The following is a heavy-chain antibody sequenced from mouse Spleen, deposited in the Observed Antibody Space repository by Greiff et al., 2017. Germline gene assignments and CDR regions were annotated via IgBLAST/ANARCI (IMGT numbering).Heavy chain of an antibody. CDR1: GFTFSSYA. V-gene: IGHV5-9*04. CDR2: ISSGGGNT. D-gene: IGHD2-4*01. CDR3: ARPSMITPWFAY. J-gene: IGHJ3*01. Sequence: EVKVVESGGGLVKLGGSLKLSCAASGFTFSSYAMSWVRQTPEKRLEWVATISSGGGNTYYPDSVKGRFTISRDNAKNTLYLQMSSLKSEDTAMYYCARPSMITPWFAYWGQGTLVTVSA.